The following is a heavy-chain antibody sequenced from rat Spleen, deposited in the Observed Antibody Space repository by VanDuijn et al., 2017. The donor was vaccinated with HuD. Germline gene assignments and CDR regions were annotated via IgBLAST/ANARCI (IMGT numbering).Heavy chain of an antibody. CDR1: GFTFSDYA. CDR2: IIYDGSIT. Sequence: EVQLVESGGGLVQPGRSLKFSCAASGFTFSDYAMAWVRQAPKKGLEWVATIIYDGSITYYRDSVKGRFTISRDNAKSTLYLQMDSLRSEDTATYYCGRHAYYDGYYHWYFDLWGPGTMVTVSS. D-gene: IGHD1-12*03. CDR3: GRHAYYDGYYHWYFDL. V-gene: IGHV5-17*01. J-gene: IGHJ1*01.